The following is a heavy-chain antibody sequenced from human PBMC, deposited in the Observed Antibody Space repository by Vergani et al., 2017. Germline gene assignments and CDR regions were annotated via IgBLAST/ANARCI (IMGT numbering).Heavy chain of an antibody. CDR3: ARVRGYCSGGRGHPGEGIRDDYYYGMDV. Sequence: QVQLQESGPGLVKPSETLSLTCTVSGCSISSYYCSWIWQPPGKGLEWIGYIYYSGSTNYNPSLMSRVTISVDTSKNQFSLKLSSVTAADTAVYYCARVRGYCSGGRGHPGEGIRDDYYYGMDVWGQGTTVTVSS. D-gene: IGHD2-15*01. V-gene: IGHV4-59*01. J-gene: IGHJ6*02. CDR1: GCSISSYY. CDR2: IYYSGST.